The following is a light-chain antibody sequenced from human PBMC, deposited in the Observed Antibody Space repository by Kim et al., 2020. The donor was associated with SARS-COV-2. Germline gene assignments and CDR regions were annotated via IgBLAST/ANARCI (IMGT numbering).Light chain of an antibody. CDR1: QSLAYSDGNIY. CDR2: KVS. J-gene: IGKJ3*01. CDR3: MQGTHWPFT. V-gene: IGKV2-30*01. Sequence: PASSACRSSQSLAYSDGNIYLNWFHQRPGQSPRRLIYKVSNRDSGVPDRFSGSGSGTDFTLQISRVEAEDVGVYYCMQGTHWPFTFGPGTKVDIK.